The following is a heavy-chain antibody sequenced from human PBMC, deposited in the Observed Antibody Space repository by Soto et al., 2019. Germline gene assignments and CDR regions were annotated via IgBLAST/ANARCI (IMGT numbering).Heavy chain of an antibody. Sequence: QMQLQESGPGLVKTSETLSLTCTVSGGSIRESGLYWGWIRQSPGKGLEWIGSIFFSGRTHYNPSLKSRVSIFIDASKSQFSLNVISVTAADTGVYYCVRSLMDVWGKGTTVTVSS. CDR1: GGSIRESGLY. V-gene: IGHV4-39*01. CDR2: IFFSGRT. J-gene: IGHJ6*03. CDR3: VRSLMDV.